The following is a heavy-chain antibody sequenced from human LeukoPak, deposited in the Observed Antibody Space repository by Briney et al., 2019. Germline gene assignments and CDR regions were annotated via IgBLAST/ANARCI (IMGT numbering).Heavy chain of an antibody. Sequence: GGSLRLSCAASGFTFSSYAMSWVRQAPGKGLEWVSAISGSGSSTYYADSVKGRFTISRDNSKNTLYLQMNSLRAEDTAVYYCAKDRSVVVAATWFDPWGQGTLVTVSS. J-gene: IGHJ5*02. CDR2: ISGSGSST. D-gene: IGHD2-15*01. V-gene: IGHV3-23*01. CDR1: GFTFSSYA. CDR3: AKDRSVVVAATWFDP.